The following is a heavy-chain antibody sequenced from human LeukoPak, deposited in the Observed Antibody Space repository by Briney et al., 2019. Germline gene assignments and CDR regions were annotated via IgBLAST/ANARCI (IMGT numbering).Heavy chain of an antibody. CDR2: MSSSDDGR. CDR1: GFTFSSYG. Sequence: GGSLRLSCAASGFTFSSYGIHWVRQAPGKGLEWVSAMSSSDDGRYYAASVRGRFTISRDTSRSTLYLQMNSLRAEDAAVYYCAKAPVTSCRGAFCYPFDYWGQGTLVTVSS. CDR3: AKAPVTSCRGAFCYPFDY. J-gene: IGHJ4*02. V-gene: IGHV3-23*01. D-gene: IGHD2-15*01.